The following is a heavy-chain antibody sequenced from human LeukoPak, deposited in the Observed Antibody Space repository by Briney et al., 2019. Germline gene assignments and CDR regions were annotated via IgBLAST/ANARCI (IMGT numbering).Heavy chain of an antibody. V-gene: IGHV3-9*01. D-gene: IGHD2-15*01. CDR3: AKDLGSAITSALVLDV. J-gene: IGHJ6*02. Sequence: GGSLRLSCAASGFTFDDYAMHWVRQAPGKGLEWVSGITWNRDNIGYGDSVKGRFTISRDNVKNALYLQMTSLRPEDTALYYCAKDLGSAITSALVLDVWGQGTTVIVSS. CDR1: GFTFDDYA. CDR2: ITWNRDNI.